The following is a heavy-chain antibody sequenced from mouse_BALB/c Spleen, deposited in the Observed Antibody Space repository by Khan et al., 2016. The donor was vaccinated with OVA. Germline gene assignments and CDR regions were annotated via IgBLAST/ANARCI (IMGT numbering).Heavy chain of an antibody. CDR2: INTYTGEP. J-gene: IGHJ4*01. CDR1: GYTFTNYG. D-gene: IGHD2-10*01. Sequence: QIQLVQSGPELKKPGETVKISCKASGYTFTNYGMNWVKQTPGQGLKWMGWINTYTGEPTYVDDFKGRFAFSLETSASTAYLQINNLKNEDTATSFCARPPYFSYVMVYWGQGTSVTVSS. V-gene: IGHV9-3-1*01. CDR3: ARPPYFSYVMVY.